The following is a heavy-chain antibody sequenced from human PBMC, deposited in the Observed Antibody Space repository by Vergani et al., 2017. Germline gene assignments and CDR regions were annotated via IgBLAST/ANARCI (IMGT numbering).Heavy chain of an antibody. Sequence: EVQLVESGGGLVQPGRSLRLSCTASGFTFGDYAMSWVRQAPGKGLEWVGFIRSKAYGGTTEYAASVKGRFTISREDSKSIAYLQMNSLKTEDTAVYYCTRDTVPFSYSSTIFDYGGQGTLVTGSS. V-gene: IGHV3-49*04. CDR3: TRDTVPFSYSSTIFDY. J-gene: IGHJ4*02. CDR1: GFTFGDYA. CDR2: IRSKAYGGTT. D-gene: IGHD6-13*01.